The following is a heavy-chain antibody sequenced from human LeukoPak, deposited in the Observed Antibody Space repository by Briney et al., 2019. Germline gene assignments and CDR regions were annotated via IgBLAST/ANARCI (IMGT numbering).Heavy chain of an antibody. CDR3: ARDGLSLFGYLGY. CDR2: IYSGGST. D-gene: IGHD5-18*01. J-gene: IGHJ4*02. CDR1: GFTVSSNY. Sequence: PGGSLRLSCAASGFTVSSNYMSWVRQAPGKGLEWVSVIYSGGSTYYADSVKGRFTISRDNSKNTLYLQMNSLRAEDTAVYYCARDGLSLFGYLGYWGQGTLVTVSS. V-gene: IGHV3-66*01.